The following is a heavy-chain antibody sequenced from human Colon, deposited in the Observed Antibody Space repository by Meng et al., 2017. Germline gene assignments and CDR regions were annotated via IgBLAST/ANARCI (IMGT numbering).Heavy chain of an antibody. CDR1: GGSISSYNW. J-gene: IGHJ4*02. CDR2: IDLGGTP. Sequence: HVQLQGSGPGLVGPSGTLPLPCAVSGGSISSYNWWSWVRQPPGKGLEWIGQIDLGGTPYYNPSLESRVIMSLDKSKNQLSLRLTSVAAADTAVYYCARHGGWHFDYWGQGTLVTVSS. D-gene: IGHD6-19*01. V-gene: IGHV4-4*02. CDR3: ARHGGWHFDY.